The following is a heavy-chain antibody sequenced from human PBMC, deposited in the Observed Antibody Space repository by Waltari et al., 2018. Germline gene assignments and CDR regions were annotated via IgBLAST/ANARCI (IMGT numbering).Heavy chain of an antibody. CDR2: IYSGGST. D-gene: IGHD2-2*01. CDR1: GFTVSSNY. J-gene: IGHJ4*02. V-gene: IGHV3-53*01. Sequence: EVQLVESGGGLIQPGGSLRLSCEASGFTVSSNYMSWVRQAPGKGLEWVSVIYSGGSTYYADSVKGRFTISRDNSKNTLYLQMNSLRAEDTAVYYCASMAHSYQRVFDYWGQGTLVTVSS. CDR3: ASMAHSYQRVFDY.